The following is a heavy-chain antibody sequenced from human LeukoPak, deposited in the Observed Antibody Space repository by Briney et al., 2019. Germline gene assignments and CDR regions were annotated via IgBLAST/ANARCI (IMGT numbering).Heavy chain of an antibody. J-gene: IGHJ5*02. CDR2: IYYSGST. CDR3: ARLWFGELLGWFWFDP. CDR1: GGSISSGGYY. D-gene: IGHD3-10*01. V-gene: IGHV4-61*08. Sequence: PSETLSLTCTVSGGSISSGGYYWGWIRQPPGKGLEWIGYIYYSGSTNYNPSLKSRVTISVDTSKNQFSLKLSSVTAADTAVYYCARLWFGELLGWFWFDPWGQGTLVTVSS.